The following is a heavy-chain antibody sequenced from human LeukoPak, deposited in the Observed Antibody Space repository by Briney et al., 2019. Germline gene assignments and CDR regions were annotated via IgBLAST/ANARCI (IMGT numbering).Heavy chain of an antibody. J-gene: IGHJ4*02. V-gene: IGHV3-23*01. Sequence: PGGSLRLSCAASGFTFSSYAMSWVRQAPGKGLEWVSAISGSGGSTYYADSVKGRFTISRDNSKNTLYLHMNSLRAEDTAVYYCAKGTGYSSGWPQTFDYWGQGTLVTVSS. CDR1: GFTFSSYA. CDR2: ISGSGGST. D-gene: IGHD6-19*01. CDR3: AKGTGYSSGWPQTFDY.